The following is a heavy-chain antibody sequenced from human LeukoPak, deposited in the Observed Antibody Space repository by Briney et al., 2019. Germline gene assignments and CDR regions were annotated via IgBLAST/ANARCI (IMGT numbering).Heavy chain of an antibody. CDR3: ARDLGFSEYQLLSYWFDP. D-gene: IGHD2-2*01. Sequence: GASVKVACKASGYTFTGYYMHWVRQAPGQVLEWMGWINPNSGGTNYAQKFQGRVTMTRDTSISTAYIELSRLRSDDTAVYYCARDLGFSEYQLLSYWFDPWGQGTLVAVSS. CDR1: GYTFTGYY. CDR2: INPNSGGT. V-gene: IGHV1-2*02. J-gene: IGHJ5*02.